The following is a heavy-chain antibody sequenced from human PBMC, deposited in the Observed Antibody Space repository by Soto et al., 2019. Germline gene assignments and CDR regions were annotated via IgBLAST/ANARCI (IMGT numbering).Heavy chain of an antibody. CDR1: GFTFSSHG. CDR3: ARDGQQLVPYGLDA. V-gene: IGHV3-33*01. Sequence: QVQLVESGGGVVQAGRSLRLSCAASGFTFSSHGIHWVRQAPGKGLEWVAFIWADGSNVEYADSVKGRFTISRDSSKNTVDLQMNSLRAEDTAVHSCARDGQQLVPYGLDAWGQGTTVTVSS. D-gene: IGHD6-6*01. CDR2: IWADGSNV. J-gene: IGHJ6*02.